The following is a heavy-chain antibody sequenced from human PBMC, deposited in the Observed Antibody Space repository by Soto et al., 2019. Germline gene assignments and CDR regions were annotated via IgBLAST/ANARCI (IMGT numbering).Heavy chain of an antibody. CDR3: TRRRDWTAVDPLDY. CDR2: IRGKRGNDGT. CDR1: GFAFSDSA. D-gene: IGHD2-21*01. J-gene: IGHJ4*02. Sequence: EVQLVESGGGLVQPGGSLKLSCAASGFAFSDSAMHWVRQASGKGLEWIGRIRGKRGNDGTAYAASVKGRFTISRDVLRTTTNLQMQSWKIEDTAVYYCTRRRDWTAVDPLDYWGQGTLVTVSS. V-gene: IGHV3-73*02.